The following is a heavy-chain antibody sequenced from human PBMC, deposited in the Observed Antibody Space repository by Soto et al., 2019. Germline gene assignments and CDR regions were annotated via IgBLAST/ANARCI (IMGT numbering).Heavy chain of an antibody. D-gene: IGHD3-9*01. CDR1: GGSFSGYY. J-gene: IGHJ6*02. CDR2: INHSGST. Sequence: SETLSLTCAVYGGSFSGYYWSWIRQPPGEGLEWIGEINHSGSTNYNPSLKSRVTISVDTSKNQFSLKLSSVTAADTAVYYCARGRGYDILTGYYYYYYYGMDVWGQGTTVTVPS. CDR3: ARGRGYDILTGYYYYYYYGMDV. V-gene: IGHV4-34*01.